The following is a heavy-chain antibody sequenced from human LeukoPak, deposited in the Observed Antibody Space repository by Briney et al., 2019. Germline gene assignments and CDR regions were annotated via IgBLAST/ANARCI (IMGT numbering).Heavy chain of an antibody. CDR1: GGSFSGYY. Sequence: PSETLSLTCAVYGGSFSGYYWSWIRQPPGKGLEWIGEINHSGSTNYNPSLKSRVTTSVDTSKNQFSLKLSSVTAADTAVYYCARRYNWNYRNWFDPWGQGTLVTVSS. CDR2: INHSGST. J-gene: IGHJ5*02. V-gene: IGHV4-34*01. D-gene: IGHD1-7*01. CDR3: ARRYNWNYRNWFDP.